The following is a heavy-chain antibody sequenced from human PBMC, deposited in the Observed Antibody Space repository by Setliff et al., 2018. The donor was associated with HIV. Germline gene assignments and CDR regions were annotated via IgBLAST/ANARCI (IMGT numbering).Heavy chain of an antibody. J-gene: IGHJ5*02. CDR2: MDYYGTT. Sequence: SETLSLTCTVSGGSIKSRSYYWVWIRQPPGKGLEWIGSMDYYGTTYYNPSLKSRIIISRDTSKKQFFLKLNSVTAADTAVYYCSRSDFWVGYTALYNWFDPWGQGSLVTVSS. D-gene: IGHD3-3*01. V-gene: IGHV4-39*01. CDR3: SRSDFWVGYTALYNWFDP. CDR1: GGSIKSRSYY.